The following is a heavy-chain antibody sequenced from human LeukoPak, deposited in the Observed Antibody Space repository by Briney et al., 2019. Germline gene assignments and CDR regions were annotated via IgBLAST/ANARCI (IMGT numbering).Heavy chain of an antibody. D-gene: IGHD5-18*01. CDR2: IYYSGST. CDR1: GGSISSYY. J-gene: IGHJ6*03. V-gene: IGHV4-59*01. CDR3: ARSKTSTAMVTRNYYYYYMDV. Sequence: SETLSLTCTVSGGSISSYYWSWIRQPPGKGLEWIGYIYYSGSTNYNPSLKSRVTISVDTSKNQFSLKLSSVTAADTAVYYCARSKTSTAMVTRNYYYYYMDVWGKGTTVTISS.